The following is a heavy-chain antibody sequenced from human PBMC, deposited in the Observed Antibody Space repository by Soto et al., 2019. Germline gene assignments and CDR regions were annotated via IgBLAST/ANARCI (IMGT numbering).Heavy chain of an antibody. V-gene: IGHV3-15*07. J-gene: IGHJ4*02. CDR3: TTEALDY. CDR2: IKSKTDGGTT. CDR1: SVSNAW. D-gene: IGHD6-6*01. Sequence: SVSNAWMNWVRPAPGTGLEWVGRIKSKTDGGTTDYAAPVKGRFTISIDDSKNTLYLQMNSLKTEDTAVYYCTTEALDYWGQGTLVTVSS.